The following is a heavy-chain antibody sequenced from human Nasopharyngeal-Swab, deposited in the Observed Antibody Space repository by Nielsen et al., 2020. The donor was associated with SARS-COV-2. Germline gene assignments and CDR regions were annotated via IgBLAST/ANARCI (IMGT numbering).Heavy chain of an antibody. CDR1: GFTFSSYA. D-gene: IGHD5-18*01. Sequence: GGSLRLSCAASGFTFSSYAMSWVRQAPGKGLEWVSAISGSGGSTYYADSVKGRFTISRDNSKNTLYLQMNSLRAEDTAVYYCARHRGYSYGSGDYWGQGTLVTVSS. J-gene: IGHJ4*02. CDR2: ISGSGGST. V-gene: IGHV3-23*01. CDR3: ARHRGYSYGSGDY.